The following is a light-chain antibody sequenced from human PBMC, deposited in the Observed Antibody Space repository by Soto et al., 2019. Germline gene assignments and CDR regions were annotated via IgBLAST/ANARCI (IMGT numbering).Light chain of an antibody. J-gene: IGKJ2*01. Sequence: EIVLTQSPGTLSLSPGERATLSCRASQSVSSSYLAWYQQKPGQAPRLLIYGASSRATGIPDSFSGSGSGTDVTLTISRLEPEDFAVYYCQQYGSSPHTFGQGTKLEIK. V-gene: IGKV3-20*01. CDR3: QQYGSSPHT. CDR1: QSVSSSY. CDR2: GAS.